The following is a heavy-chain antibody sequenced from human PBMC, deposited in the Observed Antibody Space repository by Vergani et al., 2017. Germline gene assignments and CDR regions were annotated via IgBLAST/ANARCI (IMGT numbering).Heavy chain of an antibody. CDR2: IIPILGIA. V-gene: IGHV1-69*09. Sequence: VQLVESGGGLVQPGGSLRLSCAASGFTFSSYTISWVRQAPGQGLEWMGRIIPILGIANYAQKFLGRVTITADKSTSTAYMELSSLRSEDTAVYYCARVEYNWNDAWFDPWGQGTLVTVSS. J-gene: IGHJ5*02. D-gene: IGHD1-20*01. CDR3: ARVEYNWNDAWFDP. CDR1: GFTFSSYT.